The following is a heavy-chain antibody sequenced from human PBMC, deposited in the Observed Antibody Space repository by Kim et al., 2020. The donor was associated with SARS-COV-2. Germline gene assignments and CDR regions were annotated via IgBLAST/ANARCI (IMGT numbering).Heavy chain of an antibody. CDR2: IGTTGDT. CDR3: ARAIALVRGVNYFDH. D-gene: IGHD3-10*01. J-gene: IGHJ4*02. V-gene: IGHV3-13*01. Sequence: GGSLRLSCAASGFSFSNYDMHWVRQAAGKGPEWVSAIGTTGDTYYPGSVKGRFTISRENAKDSLYLQMNSLRAGDTAVYYCARAIALVRGVNYFDHWGQG. CDR1: GFSFSNYD.